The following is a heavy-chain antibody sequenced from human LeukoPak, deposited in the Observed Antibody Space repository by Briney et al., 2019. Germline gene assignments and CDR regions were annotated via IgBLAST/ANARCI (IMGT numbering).Heavy chain of an antibody. CDR2: INSDGSST. CDR1: GFTFSSYW. D-gene: IGHD4-23*01. Sequence: PGGSLRLSCVTSGFTFSSYWMHWVRQAPGKGLVWVSRINSDGSSTSYAASVKGRFTISRDNAKNTLYLQMNSLRAEDTAVYYCARDSLVATVVTQYDYYYYYMDVWGKGTTVTVSS. V-gene: IGHV3-74*01. J-gene: IGHJ6*03. CDR3: ARDSLVATVVTQYDYYYYYMDV.